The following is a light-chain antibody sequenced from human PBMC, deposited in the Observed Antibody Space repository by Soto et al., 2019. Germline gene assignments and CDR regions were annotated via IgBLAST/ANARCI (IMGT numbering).Light chain of an antibody. Sequence: EVVMTQSPATLSVSPGESASLSCRASQSVSTNVAWYQKKPGQAPRLLIYDVSIRATGIPARFSGSGSETEFTLTISGLQSEDFAVYSCQQYNNWPITFGQGTRLEIK. V-gene: IGKV3-15*01. J-gene: IGKJ5*01. CDR2: DVS. CDR3: QQYNNWPIT. CDR1: QSVSTN.